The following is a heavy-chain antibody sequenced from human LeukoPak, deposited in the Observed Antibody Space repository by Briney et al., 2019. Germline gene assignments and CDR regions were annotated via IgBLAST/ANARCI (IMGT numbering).Heavy chain of an antibody. CDR1: GYTFTSYD. D-gene: IGHD3-22*01. CDR2: MNPNSGNT. V-gene: IGHV1-8*01. Sequence: GASVKVSCKASGYTFTSYDINWVRQATGQGLEWMGWMNPNSGNTGYAQKFQGRVTMTRNTSISTAYMELSSLRSEDTAVYYCARSVSGYYDSSGYYYYWGQGTLVTVSS. J-gene: IGHJ4*02. CDR3: ARSVSGYYDSSGYYYY.